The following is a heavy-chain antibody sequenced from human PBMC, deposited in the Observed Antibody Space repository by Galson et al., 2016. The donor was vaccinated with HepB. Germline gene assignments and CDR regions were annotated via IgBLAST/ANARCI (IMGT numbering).Heavy chain of an antibody. CDR2: ISASKGKT. CDR3: ARDRDYLLDS. V-gene: IGHV1-18*01. Sequence: SVKVSCKASGYTFTSYGISWVRQAPGQGLEWMGWISASKGKTNYAQNLQGSVTMTTDTYTSTVYMELRSLRSDDTAVYYCARDRDYLLDSWGHGILVTVSS. D-gene: IGHD5-24*01. J-gene: IGHJ5*01. CDR1: GYTFTSYG.